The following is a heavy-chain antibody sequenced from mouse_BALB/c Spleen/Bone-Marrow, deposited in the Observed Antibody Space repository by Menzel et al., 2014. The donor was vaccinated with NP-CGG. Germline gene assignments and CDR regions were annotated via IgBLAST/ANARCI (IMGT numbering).Heavy chain of an antibody. CDR3: ARDDDSPLDY. Sequence: EVQRVESGGGLVQPGGSLRLSCATSGFTFTDYYMSWVRQPPGKALEWLGFIRNKANGYTTEYSASVKGRFTISRDNSQSILYLEMNTLGAEDSAAYYCARDDDSPLDYWGQGTLVNVSA. V-gene: IGHV7-3*02. CDR1: GFTFTDYY. D-gene: IGHD2-4*01. J-gene: IGHJ3*01. CDR2: IRNKANGYTT.